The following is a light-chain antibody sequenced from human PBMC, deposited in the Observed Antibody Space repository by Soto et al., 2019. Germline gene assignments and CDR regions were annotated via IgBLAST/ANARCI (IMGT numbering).Light chain of an antibody. Sequence: QSVLTQPPSASGTPGQGVTISCSGSSSNIGSNTVNWYQHLPGTAPKLLIFSNYQRPSGVPDRFSGPKSGTSASLAISRLQSEDEADYFCAAWDDSLHGPVFGGGTKLTVL. CDR1: SSNIGSNT. CDR3: AAWDDSLHGPV. CDR2: SNY. V-gene: IGLV1-44*01. J-gene: IGLJ2*01.